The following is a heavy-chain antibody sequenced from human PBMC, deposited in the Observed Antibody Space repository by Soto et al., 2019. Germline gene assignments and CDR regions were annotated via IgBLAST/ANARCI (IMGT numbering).Heavy chain of an antibody. V-gene: IGHV1-18*01. Sequence: ASVKVSCKSSGYPFTHYGITWVRQAPGQGLEWMGWISPFNGNTNYGQTLQGRVTLTTDTSTSTVYMELRSLRSDDTAVYYCARDLSFDRSYYYGIDFWGQGTTVTVSS. CDR2: ISPFNGNT. D-gene: IGHD3-10*01. CDR3: ARDLSFDRSYYYGIDF. J-gene: IGHJ6*02. CDR1: GYPFTHYG.